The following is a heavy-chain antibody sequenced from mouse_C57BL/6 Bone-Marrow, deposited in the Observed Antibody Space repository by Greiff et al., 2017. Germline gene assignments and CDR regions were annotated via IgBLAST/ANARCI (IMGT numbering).Heavy chain of an antibody. Sequence: EVKLVESGGDLVKPGGSLKLSCAASGFTFSSYGMSWVRQTPDKRLEWVATISSGGSYTYYPDSVKGRFTISRDNAKNTLYLQMGSLKSEDTAMYYCARLDGRYFDVWGTGTTVTVSS. CDR1: GFTFSSYG. CDR3: ARLDGRYFDV. V-gene: IGHV5-6*02. J-gene: IGHJ1*03. CDR2: ISSGGSYT. D-gene: IGHD2-3*01.